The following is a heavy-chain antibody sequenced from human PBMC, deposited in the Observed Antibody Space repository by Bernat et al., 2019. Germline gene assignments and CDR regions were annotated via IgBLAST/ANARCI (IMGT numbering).Heavy chain of an antibody. J-gene: IGHJ6*03. D-gene: IGHD6-19*01. CDR1: GFTVSSNY. CDR3: ARSTNGWYPFYYYMDV. V-gene: IGHV3-53*02. Sequence: EVQLVETGGGLIQPGGSLRLSCAASGFTVSSNYMTWVRQAPGKGREGVSLIYSGGSTYYADSVKGRFTMSRDNSENTVFLQMNSLRAEDTAVYFCARSTNGWYPFYYYMDVWGKGTTVTVSS. CDR2: IYSGGST.